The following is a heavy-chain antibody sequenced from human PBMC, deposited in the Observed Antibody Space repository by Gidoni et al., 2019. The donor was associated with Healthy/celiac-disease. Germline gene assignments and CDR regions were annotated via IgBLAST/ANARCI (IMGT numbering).Heavy chain of an antibody. CDR3: AKDITSYYDSSGYGSYFDY. D-gene: IGHD3-22*01. Sequence: AASGFTFDDYTMHWVRQAPGKGLEWVSLISWDGGSTYYADSVKGRFTISRDNSKNSLYLQMNSLRTEETALYYCAKDITSYYDSSGYGSYFDYWGQGTLVTVSS. V-gene: IGHV3-43*01. CDR2: ISWDGGST. CDR1: GFTFDDYT. J-gene: IGHJ4*02.